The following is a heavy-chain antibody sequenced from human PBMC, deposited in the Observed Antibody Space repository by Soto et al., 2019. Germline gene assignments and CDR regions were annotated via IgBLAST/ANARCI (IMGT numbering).Heavy chain of an antibody. V-gene: IGHV1-2*02. Sequence: QVQLVQSGAEVKKPGASVKVSCKTSGYTFIGYYLNWVRQAPGQGLEWMGWVNPHTGGTHYAQKFDGRVTMTRDTSTYTGYMELSGLKFADTATYFCARVMAYEQQLVPFDYWGQRTLVTVSS. CDR1: GYTFIGYY. CDR2: VNPHTGGT. J-gene: IGHJ4*02. D-gene: IGHD6-13*01. CDR3: ARVMAYEQQLVPFDY.